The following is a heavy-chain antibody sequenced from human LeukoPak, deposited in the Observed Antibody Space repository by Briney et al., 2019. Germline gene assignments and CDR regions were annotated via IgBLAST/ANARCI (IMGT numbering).Heavy chain of an antibody. CDR1: GFTFSSYA. CDR2: ISGSGGST. CDR3: AKFAIVVVPAANYWFDP. J-gene: IGHJ5*02. D-gene: IGHD2-2*01. Sequence: GGSLRLSCAASGFTFSSYAMSWVRQAPGKGLEWVSAISGSGGSTYYADSVKGRFTISRDDSKNTLYLQMNSLRAEDTAVYYCAKFAIVVVPAANYWFDPWGQGTLVTVSS. V-gene: IGHV3-23*01.